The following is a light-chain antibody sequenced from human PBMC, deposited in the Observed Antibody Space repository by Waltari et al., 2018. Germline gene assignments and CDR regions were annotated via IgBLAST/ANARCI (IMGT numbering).Light chain of an antibody. CDR1: QNIRTY. CDR2: GAS. V-gene: IGKV1-39*01. CDR3: QQYYTTPIT. Sequence: DIQMTQSPSSLSASVGDTVTVTCRASQNIRTYLNWYQQKTAKAPKLLIYGASTLQRGGPSRFRGSASGTEFTLTVTNLQPDDFATYFCQQYYTTPITFGQGTRLEIK. J-gene: IGKJ5*01.